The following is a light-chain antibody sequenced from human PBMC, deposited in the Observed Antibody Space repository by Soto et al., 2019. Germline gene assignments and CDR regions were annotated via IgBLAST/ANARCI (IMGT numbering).Light chain of an antibody. J-gene: IGKJ1*01. CDR2: DAS. Sequence: DIQMTQSPSTLSASVGDGVTITCRASQRISTWLAWYQQKPGKAPKLLISDASSLETGVPSRFSGSGSGTDFTLTITSLQTDDFGTYHCQQYDVHPKTFGQGTKVDIK. CDR1: QRISTW. CDR3: QQYDVHPKT. V-gene: IGKV1-5*01.